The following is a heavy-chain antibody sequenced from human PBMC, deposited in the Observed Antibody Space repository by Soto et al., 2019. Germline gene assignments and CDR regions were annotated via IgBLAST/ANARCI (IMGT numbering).Heavy chain of an antibody. CDR1: GFTFSSYG. D-gene: IGHD6-13*01. J-gene: IGHJ6*02. CDR2: IWYDGSNK. V-gene: IGHV3-33*01. CDR3: ARDLSSSWYLYYYYGMDV. Sequence: GGSLRLSCAASGFTFSSYGMHWVRQAPGKGLEWVAVIWYDGSNKYYADSVKGRFTISRDNSKNTLYLQMNSLRAEDTAVYYCARDLSSSWYLYYYYGMDVWGQGTTVTVSS.